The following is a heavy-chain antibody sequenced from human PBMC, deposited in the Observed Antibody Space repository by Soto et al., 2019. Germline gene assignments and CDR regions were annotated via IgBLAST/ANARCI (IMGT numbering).Heavy chain of an antibody. J-gene: IGHJ6*02. CDR3: ARGRITIVVVVIQDYYYYGMDV. D-gene: IGHD3-3*01. CDR2: MNPNSGNT. CDR1: GYTFTSYD. V-gene: IGHV1-8*01. Sequence: QVQLVQSGAEVKKPGASVKVSCKASGYTFTSYDINWVRQATGQGLEWMGWMNPNSGNTGYAQKFQGRVTMTRNTSISTAYMELSSLRSEGTAVYYCARGRITIVVVVIQDYYYYGMDVWGQGTTVTVAS.